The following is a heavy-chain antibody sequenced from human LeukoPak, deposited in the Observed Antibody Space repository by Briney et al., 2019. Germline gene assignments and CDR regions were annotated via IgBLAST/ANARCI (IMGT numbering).Heavy chain of an antibody. D-gene: IGHD3-10*01. CDR1: GYTFTGYY. V-gene: IGHV1-2*02. CDR3: ARDDNYGSGSYYY. Sequence: GASVKVSCKASGYTFTGYYMHWVRQAPGQGLEWMGWINPNSGGTNYAQKFQGRVTMTRDTPISTAYMELSRLRSDDTAVYYCARDDNYGSGSYYYWGQGTLVTVSS. CDR2: INPNSGGT. J-gene: IGHJ4*02.